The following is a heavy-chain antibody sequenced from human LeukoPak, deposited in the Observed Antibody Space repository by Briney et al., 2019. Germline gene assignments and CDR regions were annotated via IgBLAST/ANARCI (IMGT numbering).Heavy chain of an antibody. CDR2: IYYSGST. CDR3: ARHEAVAGKTAFDY. V-gene: IGHV4-59*08. D-gene: IGHD6-19*01. CDR1: GGSISSYY. Sequence: PSETLSLTCTVSGGSISSYYWSWIRQPPGKGLEWIANIYYSGSTNYNPSLKSRVTISVDTSKNQFSLKRSSVTAADTAGYYWARHEAVAGKTAFDYWGQGTLVTVSS. J-gene: IGHJ4*02.